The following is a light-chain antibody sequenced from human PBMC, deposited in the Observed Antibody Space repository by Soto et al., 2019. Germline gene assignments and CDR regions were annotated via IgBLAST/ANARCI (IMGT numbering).Light chain of an antibody. CDR1: TSDIGSYDL. V-gene: IGLV2-14*02. Sequence: QSALTQPASVSGSPGQSITISCTGTTSDIGSYDLVSWYRQHPGEAPSLLIYGVNKRPSGVSNRFSGSRSGTSASLAISGLQSDDEAVYFCSTWDDSLNGWVFGGGTKVTVL. CDR3: STWDDSLNGWV. J-gene: IGLJ3*02. CDR2: GVN.